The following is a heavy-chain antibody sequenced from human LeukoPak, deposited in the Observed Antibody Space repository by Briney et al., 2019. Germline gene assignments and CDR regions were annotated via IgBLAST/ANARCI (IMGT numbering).Heavy chain of an antibody. Sequence: GGSLRLSCAASGFTFSSYWMTRIRQAPGKGLEWVANIKQDGSEKYCVDSVKGRFTISRDNAKNSLYLQMNSLRAEDTAVYYCARDTGGGYSCYDCWGQGTLVTVSS. J-gene: IGHJ4*02. CDR1: GFTFSSYW. CDR3: ARDTGGGYSCYDC. CDR2: IKQDGSEK. D-gene: IGHD5-18*01. V-gene: IGHV3-7*01.